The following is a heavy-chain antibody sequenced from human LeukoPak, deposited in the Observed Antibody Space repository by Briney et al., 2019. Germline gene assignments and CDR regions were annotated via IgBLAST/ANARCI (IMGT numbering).Heavy chain of an antibody. CDR1: GFTFTNYA. Sequence: PGGSLRLSCAASGFTFTNYAMTWVRQAPGKGLEWVSTIYSGGSTYYADSVKGRFTISRDNSKNTLYLQMNSLRAEDTAVYYCAKLGLEPGGGYWGQGALVTVSS. CDR3: AKLGLEPGGGY. V-gene: IGHV3-23*01. D-gene: IGHD3-10*01. J-gene: IGHJ4*02. CDR2: IYSGGST.